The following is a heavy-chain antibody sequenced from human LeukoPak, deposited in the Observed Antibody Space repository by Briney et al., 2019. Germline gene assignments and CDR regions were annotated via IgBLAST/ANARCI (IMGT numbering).Heavy chain of an antibody. CDR2: IHHSGKT. CDR3: ARGYYDSSGSSNTFDV. CDR1: GGSISSDY. Sequence: SETLSLTCTVSGGSISSDYWSWIRQPPGKGLEWIGYIHHSGKTNYNPSLKSRVTTSVDTSKNQFSLKLSSVTAADTAVYYCARGYYDSSGSSNTFDVWGQGTMVTGSS. J-gene: IGHJ3*01. D-gene: IGHD3-22*01. V-gene: IGHV4-59*08.